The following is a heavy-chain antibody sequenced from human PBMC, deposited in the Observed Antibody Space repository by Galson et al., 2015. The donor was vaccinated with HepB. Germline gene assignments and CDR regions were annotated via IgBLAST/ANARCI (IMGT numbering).Heavy chain of an antibody. V-gene: IGHV2-70*01. CDR1: GFSLSTSGMC. CDR2: IDWDDDK. Sequence: PALVKPTQTLTLTCTFSGFSLSTSGMCVSWIRQPPGKALEWLALIDWDDDKYYSTSLKTRLTISKDTSKNQVVLTMTNMDPVDTATYYCARISRDTAMVEDYYYYGMDVWGQGTTVPVSS. J-gene: IGHJ6*02. D-gene: IGHD5-18*01. CDR3: ARISRDTAMVEDYYYYGMDV.